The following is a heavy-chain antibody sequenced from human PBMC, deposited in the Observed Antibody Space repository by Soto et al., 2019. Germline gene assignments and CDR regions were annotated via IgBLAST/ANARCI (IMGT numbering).Heavy chain of an antibody. J-gene: IGHJ6*02. CDR2: ISYDGSNK. CDR1: GFTFSSYG. V-gene: IGHV3-30*18. CDR3: AKRMDTAMTRPAFYYYYYGMDV. Sequence: SLRLSCAASGFTFSSYGMHWVRQAPGKGLEWVAVISYDGSNKYYADSVKGRFTISRDNSKNTLYLQMNSLRAEDTAVYYCAKRMDTAMTRPAFYYYYYGMDVWGQGTTVTVSS. D-gene: IGHD5-18*01.